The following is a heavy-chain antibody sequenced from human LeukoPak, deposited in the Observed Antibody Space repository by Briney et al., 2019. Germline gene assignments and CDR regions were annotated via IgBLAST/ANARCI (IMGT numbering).Heavy chain of an antibody. Sequence: SVKGRFTISRDNSKNTLYLQMSSLRAEDTAVYFCVSLGYSSSSVRYWGQGTLVTVSS. CDR3: VSLGYSSSSVRY. V-gene: IGHV3-30*15. J-gene: IGHJ4*02. D-gene: IGHD6-6*01.